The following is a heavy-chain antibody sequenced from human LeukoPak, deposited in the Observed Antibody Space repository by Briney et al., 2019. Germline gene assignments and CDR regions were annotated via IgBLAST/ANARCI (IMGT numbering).Heavy chain of an antibody. Sequence: GGSLRLSCEASGLSFTNYAMMWVRQAPGKGLQWISTLTGYGGAYYADSGEGRFIISRDISKNTMFLQMYSLRAEDTAVYYCAKGPAAGKVDWFDPWGQGTLVTVSS. D-gene: IGHD6-13*01. V-gene: IGHV3-23*01. CDR2: LTGYGGA. CDR1: GLSFTNYA. CDR3: AKGPAAGKVDWFDP. J-gene: IGHJ5*02.